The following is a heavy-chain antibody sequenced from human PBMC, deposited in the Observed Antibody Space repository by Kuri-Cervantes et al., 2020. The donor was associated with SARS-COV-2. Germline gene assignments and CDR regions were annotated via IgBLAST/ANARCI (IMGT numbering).Heavy chain of an antibody. Sequence: GGSLKISCAASGFTFSSYGMHWVRQAPGKGLEWVSAISGSGGSTYYADSVKGRFTISRDNSKNTLYLQMHSLRAEDTAVYYCAKDLYTGTTGPFDYWGQGTLVTVSS. D-gene: IGHD1-1*01. CDR1: GFTFSSYG. CDR2: ISGSGGST. CDR3: AKDLYTGTTGPFDY. J-gene: IGHJ4*02. V-gene: IGHV3-23*01.